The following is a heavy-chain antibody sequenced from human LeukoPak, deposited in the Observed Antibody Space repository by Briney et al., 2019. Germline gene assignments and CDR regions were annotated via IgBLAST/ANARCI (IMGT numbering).Heavy chain of an antibody. CDR2: ISSSSSYI. Sequence: GGSLRLSCAASGFTFSSYSMNWVRQAPGKGLEWVSSISSSSSYIYYADSVKGRFTISRDNAKNPLYLQMNSLRAEDTAVYYCARAGGSSSSRFFRYWGQGTLVTVSS. CDR1: GFTFSSYS. J-gene: IGHJ4*02. V-gene: IGHV3-21*01. CDR3: ARAGGSSSSRFFRY. D-gene: IGHD6-6*01.